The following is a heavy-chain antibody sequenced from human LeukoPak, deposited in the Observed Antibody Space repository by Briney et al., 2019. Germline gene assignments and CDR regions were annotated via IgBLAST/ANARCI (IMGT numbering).Heavy chain of an antibody. Sequence: PGRSLRLSCAASGFTFSSYGMHWVRQAPGKGLEWVSVIYSGGSTYYADSVKGRFTISRDNSKNTLYLQMNSLRAEDTAVYYCARGRAYYYGMDVWGQGTTVTVSS. V-gene: IGHV3-53*01. CDR1: GFTFSSYG. CDR2: IYSGGST. J-gene: IGHJ6*02. CDR3: ARGRAYYYGMDV.